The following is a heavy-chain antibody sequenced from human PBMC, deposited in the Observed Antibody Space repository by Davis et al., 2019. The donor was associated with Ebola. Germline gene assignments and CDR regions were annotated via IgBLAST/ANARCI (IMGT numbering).Heavy chain of an antibody. CDR1: GFTFSSYG. CDR3: AKDRTIFGVAPGWFDP. CDR2: IRYDGSNK. V-gene: IGHV3-30*02. Sequence: PGGSLRLSCAASGFTFSSYGMHWVRQAPGKGLEWVAFIRYDGSNKYYADSVKGRFTISRDNSKNTLYLQMNSLRAEDTAVYYCAKDRTIFGVAPGWFDPWGQGTLVTVSS. J-gene: IGHJ5*02. D-gene: IGHD3-3*01.